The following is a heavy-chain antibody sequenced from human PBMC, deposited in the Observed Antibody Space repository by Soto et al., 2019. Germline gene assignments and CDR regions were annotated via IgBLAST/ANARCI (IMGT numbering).Heavy chain of an antibody. Sequence: QVQLVQSGTEVKKPGSSVKVSCKASGGTFRNYPINWVRQAPGQGLEWMGSIFPLTDIPDYAQNFQARLTIIEDKSKSTAYMELSSLTSDDTAMYFCARGPLVVLNYFESWGQGTLVTVSS. V-gene: IGHV1-69*02. CDR2: IFPLTDIP. CDR3: ARGPLVVLNYFES. J-gene: IGHJ4*02. CDR1: GGTFRNYP.